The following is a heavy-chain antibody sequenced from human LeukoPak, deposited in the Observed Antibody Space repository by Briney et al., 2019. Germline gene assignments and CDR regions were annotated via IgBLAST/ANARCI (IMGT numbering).Heavy chain of an antibody. CDR3: ARHRGYYGSGSKVDY. J-gene: IGHJ4*02. CDR1: GGFISSSTHN. Sequence: SETLSLTCTVSGGFISSSTHNWGWIRQPPGKGPEWIGSIYYSGSTYYNPSLKSRVTISVDTSKNHFSLNLTSVTAADTAVYYCARHRGYYGSGSKVDYWGQGSLVTVSS. V-gene: IGHV4-39*01. D-gene: IGHD3-10*01. CDR2: IYYSGST.